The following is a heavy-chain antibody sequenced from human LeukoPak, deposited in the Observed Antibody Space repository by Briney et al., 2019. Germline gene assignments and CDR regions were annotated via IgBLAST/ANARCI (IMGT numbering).Heavy chain of an antibody. D-gene: IGHD3-10*01. CDR2: INGDGSTT. CDR1: GFGFSTSW. CDR3: IGTGTHSY. J-gene: IGHJ4*02. V-gene: IGHV3-74*01. Sequence: PGGSLRLSCAASGFGFSTSWMHWVRQAPGKGLVWVARINGDGSTTNYADSVQGRFTTSRDTAKNTLFLQMNSLGAEDTAVYYCIGTGTHSYWGQGTLVTVSS.